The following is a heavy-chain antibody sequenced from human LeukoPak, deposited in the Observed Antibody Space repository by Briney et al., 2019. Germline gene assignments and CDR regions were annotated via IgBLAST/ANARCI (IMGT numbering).Heavy chain of an antibody. V-gene: IGHV1-46*01. D-gene: IGHD2-15*01. J-gene: IGHJ4*02. Sequence: ASVKVSCKASGYTFTSYYMHWVQQAPGQGLEWMGIINPSGGSTSYAQKFQGRVTMTRDTSTSTVYMELSSLRSEDTAVYYCARDSCSGGSCYIPGYWGQGTLVTVSS. CDR2: INPSGGST. CDR1: GYTFTSYY. CDR3: ARDSCSGGSCYIPGY.